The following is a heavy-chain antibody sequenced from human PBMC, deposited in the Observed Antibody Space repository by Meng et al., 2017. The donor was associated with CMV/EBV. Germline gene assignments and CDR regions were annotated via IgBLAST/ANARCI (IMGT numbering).Heavy chain of an antibody. CDR1: FTLSSYA. CDR3: AREHYDFWSGYYPYFDY. J-gene: IGHJ4*02. D-gene: IGHD3-3*01. Sequence: FTLSSYARQRVRQATGKGLEWGAVISYDRSNKYYADYVKGRFTIYRDNSKNTLYLKMNSLGAEDTAVCYCAREHYDFWSGYYPYFDYWGQGTLVTVSS. CDR2: ISYDRSNK. V-gene: IGHV3-30*04.